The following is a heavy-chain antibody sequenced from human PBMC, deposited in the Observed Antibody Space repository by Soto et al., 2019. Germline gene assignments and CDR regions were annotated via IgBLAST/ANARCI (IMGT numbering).Heavy chain of an antibody. CDR1: GFTFRHQD. D-gene: IGHD4-17*01. V-gene: IGHV3-23*01. J-gene: IGHJ3*02. CDR2: VSSSGSST. Sequence: PGGSLKPSCGASGFTFRHQDNGLGRQAPGKGLEWVSNVSSSGSSTYYADSVKGRFTISRDNPKNTLYLEMSSLSAADTAVYYCSTDPNGDYIGAFDNWGQGTMVTVSS. CDR3: STDPNGDYIGAFDN.